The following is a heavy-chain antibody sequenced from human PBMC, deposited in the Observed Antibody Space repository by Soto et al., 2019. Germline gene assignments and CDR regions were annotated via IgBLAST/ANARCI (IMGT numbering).Heavy chain of an antibody. J-gene: IGHJ6*03. CDR1: GYTSTSYD. Sequence: ASVKVSCKASGYTSTSYDINWVRQATGQGLEWMGWMNPNSGNTGYAQKFQGRVTMTRNTSISTAYMELSSLRSEDTAVYYCARGGIADNYYHYYYMDVWGKGTTVTVSS. CDR2: MNPNSGNT. D-gene: IGHD6-13*01. V-gene: IGHV1-8*01. CDR3: ARGGIADNYYHYYYMDV.